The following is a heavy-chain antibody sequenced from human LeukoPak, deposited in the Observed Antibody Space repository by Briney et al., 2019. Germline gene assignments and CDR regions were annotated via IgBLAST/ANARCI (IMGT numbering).Heavy chain of an antibody. CDR3: ARSPYGSGSPSVVAFDI. CDR1: GAYINSYY. CDR2: IHYSGST. J-gene: IGHJ3*02. Sequence: SETLSLTCTVSGAYINSYYWTWTRQPPGKGLEWIGYIHYSGSTKYNPSLKSRVTMSVDTSKNQFSLKLSSVTAADTAVYYCARSPYGSGSPSVVAFDIWGQGTMVTVSS. D-gene: IGHD3-10*01. V-gene: IGHV4-59*12.